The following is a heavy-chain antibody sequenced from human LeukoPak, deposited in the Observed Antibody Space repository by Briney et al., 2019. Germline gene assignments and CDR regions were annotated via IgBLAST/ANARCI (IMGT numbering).Heavy chain of an antibody. CDR2: ISGSGGST. V-gene: IGHV3-23*01. CDR3: AKDGSVAVSYYFDY. J-gene: IGHJ4*02. Sequence: GGSLRLSCAASGFTFSSYAMSWVRQAPGKGLEWVSAISGSGGSTYYADSVKGRFTISRDNSKNTLYLQMNSLRAEDTALYYCAKDGSVAVSYYFDYWGQGTLVTVSS. CDR1: GFTFSSYA. D-gene: IGHD6-19*01.